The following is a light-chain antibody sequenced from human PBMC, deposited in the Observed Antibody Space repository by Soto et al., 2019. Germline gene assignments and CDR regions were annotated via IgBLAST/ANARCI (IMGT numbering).Light chain of an antibody. CDR3: QQRSNWPPWT. J-gene: IGKJ1*01. CDR1: QSVNSY. CDR2: DAS. V-gene: IGKV3-11*01. Sequence: EIVLTQSPATLSLSPGERATLSCRASQSVNSYLAWYQQKPVQAPRLLIYDASNRATGIPARFSGSGSGTDFTLTISSLEPEDFAVYYCQQRSNWPPWTFGQGTKVEIK.